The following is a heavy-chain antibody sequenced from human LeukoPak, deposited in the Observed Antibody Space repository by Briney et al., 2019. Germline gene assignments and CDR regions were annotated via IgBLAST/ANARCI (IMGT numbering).Heavy chain of an antibody. CDR3: TTIAAAGQADY. D-gene: IGHD6-13*01. J-gene: IGHJ4*02. Sequence: GGSLRLSCAAFGFTFSNAWMSWVRQAPGKGLEWVGRIRSNADGGTTDYAAPVKGRFAMSRDDSKNTLYLQMNSLKTEDTAVYYCTTIAAAGQADYWGQGTLVTVSS. CDR2: IRSNADGGTT. CDR1: GFTFSNAW. V-gene: IGHV3-15*01.